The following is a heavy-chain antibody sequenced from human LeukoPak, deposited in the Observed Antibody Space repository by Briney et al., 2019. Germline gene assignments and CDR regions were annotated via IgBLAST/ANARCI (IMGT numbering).Heavy chain of an antibody. CDR1: GGSISSYY. CDR2: IYYSGST. J-gene: IGHJ4*02. CDR3: ARHGKAVADFDY. Sequence: SETLSLTCTVSGGSISSYYWSWIRQPPGKGLEWIGYIYYSGSTNYNPSLKSRVTISVDTSKNQFSLKLSSVTAADTAVYYCARHGKAVADFDYWGQGTLVTVSS. V-gene: IGHV4-59*08. D-gene: IGHD6-19*01.